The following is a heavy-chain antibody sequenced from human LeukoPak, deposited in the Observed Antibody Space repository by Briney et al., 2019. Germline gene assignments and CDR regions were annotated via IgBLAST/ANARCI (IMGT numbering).Heavy chain of an antibody. J-gene: IGHJ3*01. V-gene: IGHV3-21*01. Sequence: GGSLRLSCAASGFTFSTFSMNWVRQTPGKGLEWVSAISGSGSDIYYADSVKGRFTISRDNPKRSLYLQMNSLRAVDTAVYYCARRTFPNDAFDVWGQGTVVTVSS. CDR1: GFTFSTFS. D-gene: IGHD1-7*01. CDR2: ISGSGSDI. CDR3: ARRTFPNDAFDV.